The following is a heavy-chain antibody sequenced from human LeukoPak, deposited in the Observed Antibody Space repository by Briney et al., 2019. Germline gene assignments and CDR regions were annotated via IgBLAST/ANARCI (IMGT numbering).Heavy chain of an antibody. V-gene: IGHV1-69*13. CDR1: GGTFSSYA. CDR2: IIPIFGTA. Sequence: SVTVSCKASGGTFSSYAISWVRQAPGQGLEWMGGIIPIFGTANYAQKFQGRVTITADESTSTAYMELSSLRSEDTAVYYCASNLYDTIDYWGQGTLVTVSS. J-gene: IGHJ4*02. D-gene: IGHD3-22*01. CDR3: ASNLYDTIDY.